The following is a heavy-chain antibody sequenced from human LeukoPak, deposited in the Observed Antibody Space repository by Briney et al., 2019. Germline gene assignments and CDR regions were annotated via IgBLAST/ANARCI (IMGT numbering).Heavy chain of an antibody. J-gene: IGHJ5*02. CDR2: ISAYNGNT. CDR1: GYTFTSYG. V-gene: IGHV1-18*04. CDR3: ARSSTNVRYFDWFDP. Sequence: GASVTVSCKASGYTFTSYGISWVRQAPGQGLEWMGWISAYNGNTNYAQKLQGRVTMTTDTSTSTAYMELRSLRSDDTAVYYCARSSTNVRYFDWFDPWGQGTLVTVSS. D-gene: IGHD3-9*01.